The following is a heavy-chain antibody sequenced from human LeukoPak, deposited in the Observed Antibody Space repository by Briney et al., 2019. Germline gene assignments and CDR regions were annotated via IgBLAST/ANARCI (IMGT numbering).Heavy chain of an antibody. CDR2: ISGSGGST. Sequence: PGGSLRLSCAASGFTFSSYAMSWVRQAPGKGLEWVSAISGSGGSTYYADSVKGRFTISRDNSKNTLYLQMNSLRAEDTAVYYCAKDLLGYCSSTGCQSSNFDYWGQGTLVTVSS. CDR1: GFTFSSYA. D-gene: IGHD2-2*01. CDR3: AKDLLGYCSSTGCQSSNFDY. J-gene: IGHJ4*02. V-gene: IGHV3-23*01.